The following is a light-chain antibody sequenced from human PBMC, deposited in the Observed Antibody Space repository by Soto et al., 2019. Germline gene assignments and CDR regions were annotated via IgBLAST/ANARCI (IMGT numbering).Light chain of an antibody. J-gene: IGLJ2*01. V-gene: IGLV1-51*01. CDR1: SYNVQNNY. Sequence: QSVLTQPPSVSAAPGQTVTISCSGSSYNVQNNYVSWHQQLPGAAPKLLIYGNNKRPSGIPDRFSGSKSGATATLGITGLQTGDAADYYCVTWDSSLSAAVFGGGTKLTVL. CDR2: GNN. CDR3: VTWDSSLSAAV.